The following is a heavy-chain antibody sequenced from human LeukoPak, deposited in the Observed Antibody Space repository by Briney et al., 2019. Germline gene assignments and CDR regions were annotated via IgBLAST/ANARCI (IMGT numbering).Heavy chain of an antibody. D-gene: IGHD3-3*01. CDR2: IMLDGSEK. CDR1: GFIFSNYW. CDR3: ARRGTSFDY. V-gene: IGHV3-7*02. Sequence: PGGSLRLSCAASGFIFSNYWMSWLRQAPGKGLEWVASIMLDGSEKYHVDSVKGRFTISRDNAKNSLYLQMNSLRAEDTAVYYCARRGTSFDYWGQGTLVTVSS. J-gene: IGHJ4*02.